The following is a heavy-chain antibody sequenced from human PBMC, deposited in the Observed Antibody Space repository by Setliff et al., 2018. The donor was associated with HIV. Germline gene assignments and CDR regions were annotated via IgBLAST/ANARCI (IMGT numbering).Heavy chain of an antibody. Sequence: PSETLSLTCAVYGGSFSGYYWTWIRQSPGKGLEWIGEINHGGSTNYNPSLKSRVTISVDTSKNQFSLKLNSLTAADTAVYHCARARRHYDSSGYYGYNFYYMDVWGKGTTVTVSS. CDR2: INHGGST. J-gene: IGHJ6*03. V-gene: IGHV4-34*01. CDR1: GGSFSGYY. D-gene: IGHD3-22*01. CDR3: ARARRHYDSSGYYGYNFYYMDV.